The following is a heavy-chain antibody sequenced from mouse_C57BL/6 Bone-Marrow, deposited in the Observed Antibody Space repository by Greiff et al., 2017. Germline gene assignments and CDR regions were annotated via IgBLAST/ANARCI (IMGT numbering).Heavy chain of an antibody. CDR1: GFTFSDYY. Sequence: EVKLVESGGGLVQPGGSLKLSCAASGFTFSDYYMYWVRQTPEKRLEWVAYISNGGGSTYYPDTVKGRFTISRDNAKNTLYLQMSRLKSEDTAMYYCARRVRQGAMDYWGQGTSVTVSS. J-gene: IGHJ4*01. D-gene: IGHD1-2*01. CDR2: ISNGGGST. CDR3: ARRVRQGAMDY. V-gene: IGHV5-12*01.